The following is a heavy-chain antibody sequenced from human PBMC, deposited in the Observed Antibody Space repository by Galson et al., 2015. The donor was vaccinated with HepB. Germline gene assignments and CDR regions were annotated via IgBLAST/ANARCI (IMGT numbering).Heavy chain of an antibody. CDR1: GFTFSTFS. Sequence: SLRLSCAASGFTFSTFSMSWVRQAPGKGLEWVSGVSGSGGSTFYADSVKGRFTVSRDNSKDTLYLQMNSLRAEDTAVYYCAKGHPRPLIAVVPAVYDAFNIWGQGTMVTVSS. V-gene: IGHV3-23*01. CDR2: VSGSGGST. D-gene: IGHD2-21*01. CDR3: AKGHPRPLIAVVPAVYDAFNI. J-gene: IGHJ3*02.